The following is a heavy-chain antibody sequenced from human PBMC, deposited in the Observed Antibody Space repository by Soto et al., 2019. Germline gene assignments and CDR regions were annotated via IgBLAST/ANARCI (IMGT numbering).Heavy chain of an antibody. CDR3: TSHDGTRGSRFDP. CDR1: GFSFSGSA. Sequence: GGSLRLSCAASGFSFSGSAIHWVRQASGKGLEWVGRIRSKANNYATAYAASVKGRFTISRDDSKNTAYLQMISLKSEDTAVYYGTSHDGTRGSRFDPRCLRSLVTVSS. J-gene: IGHJ5*02. D-gene: IGHD5-12*01. CDR2: IRSKANNYAT. V-gene: IGHV3-73*01.